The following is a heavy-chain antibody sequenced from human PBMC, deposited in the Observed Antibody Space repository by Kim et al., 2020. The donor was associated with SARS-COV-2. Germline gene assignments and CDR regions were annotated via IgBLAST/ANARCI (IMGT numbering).Heavy chain of an antibody. J-gene: IGHJ4*02. D-gene: IGHD3-16*01. CDR3: ARGLTD. CDR2: SSGTI. V-gene: IGHV3-48*02. Sequence: SSGTIYYADTVKGRFTISRDNAKNSLYLQMNSLRDEDTAVYYCARGLTDWGQGTLVTVSS.